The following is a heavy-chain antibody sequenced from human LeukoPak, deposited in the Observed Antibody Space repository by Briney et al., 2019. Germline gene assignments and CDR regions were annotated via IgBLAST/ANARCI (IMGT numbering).Heavy chain of an antibody. V-gene: IGHV1-69*13. Sequence: GASVKVSCKASGDNFSMFGFSWVRQAPGQGLEWMGGIIPALGTANYAQKFQGRGTFTADESTNTVYMELTTLTSEDTAVYYCARGSCTTTRCRWRAVFDFWGQGTMVTVSS. CDR2: IIPALGTA. D-gene: IGHD1-26*01. CDR3: ARGSCTTTRCRWRAVFDF. CDR1: GDNFSMFG. J-gene: IGHJ3*01.